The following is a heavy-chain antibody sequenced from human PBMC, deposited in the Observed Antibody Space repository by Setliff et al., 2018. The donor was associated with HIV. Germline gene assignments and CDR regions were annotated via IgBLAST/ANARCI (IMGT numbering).Heavy chain of an antibody. J-gene: IGHJ4*02. D-gene: IGHD3-16*02. CDR2: MNPNSGNT. Sequence: ASVKVSCKASGGTFSSYAISWVRQATGQGLEWMGWMNPNSGNTGYAQKFQGRVTMTRDTSISTAYMELNNLKFEDTAVYYCARAYYDSVWGSHRYRFYYFDYWGQGSLVTVSS. V-gene: IGHV1-8*02. CDR3: ARAYYDSVWGSHRYRFYYFDY. CDR1: GGTFSSYA.